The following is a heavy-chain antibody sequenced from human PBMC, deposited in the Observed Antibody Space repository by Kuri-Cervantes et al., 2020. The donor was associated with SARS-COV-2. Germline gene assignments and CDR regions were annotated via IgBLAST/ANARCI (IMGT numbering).Heavy chain of an antibody. CDR2: ISYDGSNK. CDR3: ARDREKELRRGGPYFDY. V-gene: IGHV3-30*01. CDR1: GFTVSSNY. J-gene: IGHJ4*02. Sequence: GESLKISCAASGFTVSSNYMSWVRQAPGKGLEWVAVISYDGSNKYYADSVKGRFTISRDNSKNTLYLQMNSLRAEDTAVYYCARDREKELRRGGPYFDYWGQGTLVTVSS. D-gene: IGHD1-7*01.